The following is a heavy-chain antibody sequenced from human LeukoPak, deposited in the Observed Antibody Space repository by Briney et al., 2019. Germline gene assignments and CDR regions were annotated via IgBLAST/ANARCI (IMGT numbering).Heavy chain of an antibody. J-gene: IGHJ6*04. V-gene: IGHV3-21*01. CDR2: ISGSSSYI. D-gene: IGHD2-15*01. CDR1: GFTFSSYS. Sequence: GGSLRLSCAASGFTFSSYSMNWVRQAPGKGLEWVSSISGSSSYIYHADSVKGRFTISRDNAKNSLYLQMNSLRAEDTAVYYCARAAGYCSGGSCYWDYYYGMDVWGKGTTVTVSS. CDR3: ARAAGYCSGGSCYWDYYYGMDV.